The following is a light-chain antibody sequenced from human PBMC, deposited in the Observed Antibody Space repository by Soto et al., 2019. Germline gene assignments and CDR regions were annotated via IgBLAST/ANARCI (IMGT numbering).Light chain of an antibody. CDR1: QSISSY. CDR3: QQSDSTPT. J-gene: IGKJ2*01. CDR2: AAS. V-gene: IGKV1-39*01. Sequence: IHMTQSPSSVSASIVDIVTITCRASQSISSYLNWYQQTPGKAPKLLIYAASSLQSGVPSRFSGSGSGTDFTLTISNLQTEDFATYYCQQSDSTPTFGQGTKVDI.